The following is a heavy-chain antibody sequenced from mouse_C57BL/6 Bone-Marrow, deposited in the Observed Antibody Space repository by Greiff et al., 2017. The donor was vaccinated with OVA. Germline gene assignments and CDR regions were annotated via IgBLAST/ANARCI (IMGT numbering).Heavy chain of an antibody. D-gene: IGHD1-1*01. J-gene: IGHJ3*01. CDR2: IRLKSDNYAT. V-gene: IGHV6-3*01. CDR3: TPLYYGSAY. Sequence: EVQRVESGGGLVQPGGSMKLSCVASGFTFSNYWMNWVRQSPEKGLEWVAQIRLKSDNYATHYAESVKGRFTISKDDSKSSVYLQMNNLRAEDTGIYYCTPLYYGSAYWGQGTLVTVSA. CDR1: GFTFSNYW.